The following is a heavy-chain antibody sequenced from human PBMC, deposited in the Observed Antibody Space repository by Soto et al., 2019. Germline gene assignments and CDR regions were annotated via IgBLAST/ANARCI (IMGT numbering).Heavy chain of an antibody. Sequence: QLQMQESGPGLVKPSETLSLNCTVSGGSISSSGYYWGWIRQPPGKGLEWIGSIYYSGSPYYNPSLKSRVTISVDSSKNQFSLKLTSVTAADTAVYYCARRELQFLLLDYWGQGTLVTVSS. CDR3: ARRELQFLLLDY. CDR2: IYYSGSP. V-gene: IGHV4-39*01. J-gene: IGHJ4*02. D-gene: IGHD3-10*01. CDR1: GGSISSSGYY.